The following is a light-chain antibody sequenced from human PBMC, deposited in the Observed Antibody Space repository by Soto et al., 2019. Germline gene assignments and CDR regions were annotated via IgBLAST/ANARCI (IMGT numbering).Light chain of an antibody. CDR2: GAS. J-gene: IGKJ4*01. CDR3: QQRSNWPT. V-gene: IGKV3-11*01. CDR1: RSVSID. Sequence: EIVMTQSPATLSVSPGESATLSCRASRSVSIDVAWYQQTPGQAPRLLIYGASTRATGVPARFSGSGSGTDFTLTISSLEPEDFAVYYCQQRSNWPTFGGGTKVDIK.